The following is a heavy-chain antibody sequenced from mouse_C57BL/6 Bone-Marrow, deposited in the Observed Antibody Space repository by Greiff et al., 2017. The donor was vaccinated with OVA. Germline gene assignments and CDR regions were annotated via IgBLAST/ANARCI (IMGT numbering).Heavy chain of an antibody. J-gene: IGHJ2*01. Sequence: EVKLMESGGGLVKPGGSLKLSCAASGFTFSDYGMHWVRQAPEQGLEWVAYISSGSSTIYYADTVKGRFTISRDNAKNTLFLQMTSLRSEDTAMYYGARGRRDYFDYWGQGTTLTVSS. CDR2: ISSGSSTI. CDR3: ARGRRDYFDY. CDR1: GFTFSDYG. D-gene: IGHD1-2*01. V-gene: IGHV5-17*01.